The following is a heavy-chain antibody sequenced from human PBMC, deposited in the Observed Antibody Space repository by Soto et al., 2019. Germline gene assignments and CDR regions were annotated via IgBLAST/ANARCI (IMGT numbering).Heavy chain of an antibody. CDR2: ISSSSSYI. CDR3: ATHQAYYDSRDPGNFDY. Sequence: PGGSLRLSCAASGFTFSSYSMNWVRQAPWKGLEWVSSISSSSSYIYYADSVKGRFTISRDNAKNSLYLQMNSLRAEDTAVYYCATHQAYYDSRDPGNFDYWGQGNLVTVSS. J-gene: IGHJ4*02. CDR1: GFTFSSYS. D-gene: IGHD3-22*01. V-gene: IGHV3-21*01.